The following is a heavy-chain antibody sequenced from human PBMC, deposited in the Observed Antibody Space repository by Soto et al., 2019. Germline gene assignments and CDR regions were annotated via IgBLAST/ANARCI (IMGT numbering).Heavy chain of an antibody. CDR1: GDSVSTNSAT. V-gene: IGHV6-1*01. Sequence: SQTLSLTCAISGDSVSTNSATWDWIRHSPSRGLEWLGRTYYRSKWFNDYAVSVKGRISINPDTSNNQFSLQLNSVTPDDTAVFYCARLIGNSWIDSWGQGTLVTVST. CDR2: TYYRSKWFN. J-gene: IGHJ5*01. CDR3: ARLIGNSWIDS. D-gene: IGHD2-8*01.